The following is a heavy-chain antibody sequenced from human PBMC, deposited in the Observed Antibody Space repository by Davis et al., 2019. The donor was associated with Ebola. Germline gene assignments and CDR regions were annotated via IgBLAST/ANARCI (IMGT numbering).Heavy chain of an antibody. CDR1: GFTFSSYW. D-gene: IGHD3-3*01. Sequence: GESLKISCAASGFTFSSYWMSWVHQAPGKGLEWVANIKQDGSEKYYVDSVKGRFTISRDNAKNSLYLQMNSLRAEDTAVYYCARDASPYYDFWSDGLGYWGQGTLVTVSS. V-gene: IGHV3-7*03. CDR3: ARDASPYYDFWSDGLGY. CDR2: IKQDGSEK. J-gene: IGHJ4*02.